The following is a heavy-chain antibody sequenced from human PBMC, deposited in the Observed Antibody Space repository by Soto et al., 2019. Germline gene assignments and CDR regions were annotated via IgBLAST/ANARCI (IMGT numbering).Heavy chain of an antibody. CDR1: GYTFTSYG. Sequence: ASVKVSCKASGYTFTSYGIIWVRQAPGQGLEWMGWISAYNGNTNYAQKLQGRVTMTTDTSTSTAYMELRSLRSDDTAVYYCARSYYDSGGYDPTNIDYWGQGTLVTVSS. CDR3: ARSYYDSGGYDPTNIDY. D-gene: IGHD3-22*01. J-gene: IGHJ4*02. CDR2: ISAYNGNT. V-gene: IGHV1-18*01.